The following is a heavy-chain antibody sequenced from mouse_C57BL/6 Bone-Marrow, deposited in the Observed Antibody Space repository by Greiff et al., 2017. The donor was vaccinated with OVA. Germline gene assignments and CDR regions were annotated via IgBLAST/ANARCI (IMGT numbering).Heavy chain of an antibody. J-gene: IGHJ2*01. Sequence: VQLQESGAELVRPGASVKLSCKASGYTFTDYYISWVKQRPGQGLEWIARIYPGSGNIYYNEKFKGKATLTAEKSSSTAYMQLSSLTSDDSAVYVCARSERLRDYFDYWGQGTTRTGSS. CDR3: ARSERLRDYFDY. CDR2: IYPGSGNI. CDR1: GYTFTDYY. V-gene: IGHV1-76*01. D-gene: IGHD2-2*01.